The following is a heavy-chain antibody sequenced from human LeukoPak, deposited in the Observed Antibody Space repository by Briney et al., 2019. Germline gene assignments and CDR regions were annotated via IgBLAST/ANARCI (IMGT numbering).Heavy chain of an antibody. CDR1: GFTFSTYA. D-gene: IGHD3-3*01. Sequence: PGGSLRLSCAASGFTFSTYAMHWVRQAPGKGLEYVSAISSNGGTTYYANSVKGRFTISRDNSKNTLYLQMNSLRAEDTAVYYCAKDQATPLGDEYYFDYWGQGTLVTVSS. CDR2: ISSNGGTT. J-gene: IGHJ4*02. V-gene: IGHV3-64*01. CDR3: AKDQATPLGDEYYFDY.